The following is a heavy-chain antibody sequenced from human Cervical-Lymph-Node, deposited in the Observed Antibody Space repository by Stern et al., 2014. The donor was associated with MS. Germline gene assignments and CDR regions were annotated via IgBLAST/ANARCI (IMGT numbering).Heavy chain of an antibody. CDR2: IYTSGYT. CDR3: ARAPMYDCSSAITMDV. CDR1: GGSISSGNFH. Sequence: VQLVESGPGLVKPSQTLSLTCTVSGGSISSGNFHWSWIRQPAGKGLEWIGRIYTSGYTDYNPSLKSRVPISVDTSKNQVSLKLRSVSAADTAVYYCARAPMYDCSSAITMDVWGQGTTVTVSS. V-gene: IGHV4-61*02. D-gene: IGHD3-3*01. J-gene: IGHJ6*02.